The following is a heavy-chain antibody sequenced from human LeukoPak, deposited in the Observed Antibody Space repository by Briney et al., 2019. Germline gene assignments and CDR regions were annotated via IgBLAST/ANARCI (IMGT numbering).Heavy chain of an antibody. V-gene: IGHV1-69*13. J-gene: IGHJ4*02. Sequence: SVKVSCKASGGTFSSYAISWVRQAPGQGLEWMGGIIPIFGTANYAQKFQGRVTITADESTSTAYMELSSLRSEDTAVYYCARDQYYYDSSGYSLFDYWGQGTLVTVSS. CDR1: GGTFSSYA. CDR3: ARDQYYYDSSGYSLFDY. CDR2: IIPIFGTA. D-gene: IGHD3-22*01.